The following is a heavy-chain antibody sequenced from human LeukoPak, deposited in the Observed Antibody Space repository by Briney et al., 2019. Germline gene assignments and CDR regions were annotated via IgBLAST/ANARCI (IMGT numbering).Heavy chain of an antibody. CDR1: GFAFSSYA. J-gene: IGHJ4*02. CDR3: APPPIGSSFYFDY. V-gene: IGHV3-23*01. CDR2: ISGSGDTS. Sequence: PGGSLRLSCAASGFAFSSYAMSWVRQAPGKGLEWVSAISGSGDTSYYTDSLRGRFTISRDNSKNTLYLQMNSLRAEDTAVYYCAPPPIGSSFYFDYWGQGTLVTVSS. D-gene: IGHD2-2*01.